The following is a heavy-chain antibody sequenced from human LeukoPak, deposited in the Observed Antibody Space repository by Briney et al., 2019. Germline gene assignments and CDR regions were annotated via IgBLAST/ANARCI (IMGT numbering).Heavy chain of an antibody. CDR2: IYTSGST. CDR3: ARGTYYYDSSGYFVDY. CDR1: GGSIGSYY. Sequence: SETLSLTCTVSGGSIGSYYWSWIRQPAGKGLEWIGRIYTSGSTNYNPSLKSRVTISVDTSKNQFSLKLSSVTAADTAVYYCARGTYYYDSSGYFVDYWGQGTLVTVSS. V-gene: IGHV4-4*07. J-gene: IGHJ4*02. D-gene: IGHD3-22*01.